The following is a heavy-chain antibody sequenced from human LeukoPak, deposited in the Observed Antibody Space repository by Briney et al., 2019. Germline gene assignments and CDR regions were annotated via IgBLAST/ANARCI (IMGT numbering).Heavy chain of an antibody. Sequence: ASVKVSCKASGYIFSDYYMHWVRQAPGQGLEWMGWINPNSGGTNYAQKFQGWVTMTRDTSISTAYMELSRLRSDDTAVYYCARAAMNLDGYNWWYFDYWGQGTLVTVSS. D-gene: IGHD5-24*01. J-gene: IGHJ4*02. CDR2: INPNSGGT. CDR3: ARAAMNLDGYNWWYFDY. V-gene: IGHV1-2*04. CDR1: GYIFSDYY.